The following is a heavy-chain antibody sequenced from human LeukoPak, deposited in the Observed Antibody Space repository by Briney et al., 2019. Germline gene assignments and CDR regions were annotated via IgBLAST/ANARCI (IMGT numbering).Heavy chain of an antibody. CDR2: MSFDGSIK. Sequence: GRSLRLSCAASGFTFSSYAIHWVRQAPGKGLEWVAVMSFDGSIKEYADSVKGRFTISRDNAKNTLYLEMNSLRAEDTAVYYCAKRSPYAERGSYYLDYWGQGTLVTVSS. V-gene: IGHV3-30*18. J-gene: IGHJ4*02. CDR3: AKRSPYAERGSYYLDY. D-gene: IGHD1-26*01. CDR1: GFTFSSYA.